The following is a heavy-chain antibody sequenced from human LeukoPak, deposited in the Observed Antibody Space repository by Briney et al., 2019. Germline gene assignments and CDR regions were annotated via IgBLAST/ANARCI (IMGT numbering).Heavy chain of an antibody. CDR3: ANAVCTTSSCSGFYGMDV. J-gene: IGHJ6*02. Sequence: PGGSLRLSCAASAFTFSTYAMNWVRQAPEKGLEWVSSISSGGGTTYYADSVKGRFTISRDNSKNTLYLQMNSLRPEDTAMYYCANAVCTTSSCSGFYGMDVWGQGTTVAVSS. CDR2: ISSGGGTT. CDR1: AFTFSTYA. D-gene: IGHD2-2*01. V-gene: IGHV3-23*01.